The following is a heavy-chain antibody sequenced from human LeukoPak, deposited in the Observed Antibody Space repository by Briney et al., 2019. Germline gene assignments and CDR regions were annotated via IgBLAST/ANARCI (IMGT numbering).Heavy chain of an antibody. CDR2: INPSGGGT. Sequence: GASVKVSCKTSGYTFTDYYMHCMRQAPGQGLEWMGWINPSGGGTNYAQKFQGRVTMTRDTSISAAYMELSRLTCDDTAVFYCATSRGSAHSSGEYVLHHWGQGTLVTVSS. CDR3: ATSRGSAHSSGEYVLHH. D-gene: IGHD6-19*01. J-gene: IGHJ5*02. CDR1: GYTFTDYY. V-gene: IGHV1-2*02.